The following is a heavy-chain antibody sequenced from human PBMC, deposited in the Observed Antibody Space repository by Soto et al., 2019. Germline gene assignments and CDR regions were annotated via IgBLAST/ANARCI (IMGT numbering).Heavy chain of an antibody. V-gene: IGHV1-18*01. J-gene: IGHJ6*02. CDR2: ISAYNGNT. Sequence: QVQLVQSGAEVKKPGASVKVSCKASGYTFTSYGISWVRQAPGQGLEWMGWISAYNGNTNYAQKLQGRVTMTTDTSTSKAYMELRSLRSDDTAVYYCARDVGIAAAGTSGGMDVWGQGTTVTVSS. D-gene: IGHD6-13*01. CDR3: ARDVGIAAAGTSGGMDV. CDR1: GYTFTSYG.